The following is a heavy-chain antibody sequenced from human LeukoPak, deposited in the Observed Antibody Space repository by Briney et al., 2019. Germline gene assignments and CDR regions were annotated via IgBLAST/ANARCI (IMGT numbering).Heavy chain of an antibody. CDR3: AKDYEYNSNTWYFH. J-gene: IGHJ4*02. D-gene: IGHD6-13*01. Sequence: TGGSLRLSCATSGFTFNKFAMSWVRQAPGKGLEWVSGIIENGGETYYADSVRGRFTISRDNSKNTLYLQMNSLRAEDTAVYYCAKDYEYNSNTWYFHWGRGTPVSVSS. CDR1: GFTFNKFA. CDR2: IIENGGET. V-gene: IGHV3-23*01.